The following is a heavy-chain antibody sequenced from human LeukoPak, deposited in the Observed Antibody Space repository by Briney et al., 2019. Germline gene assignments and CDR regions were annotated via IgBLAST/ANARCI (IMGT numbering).Heavy chain of an antibody. Sequence: GRSLRLSCAASGFTFSSYWMLWVRQVPGKGLVWVSRIDIEGSGTAYADSVKGRFTVSRDDAKSTLYLQMNSLRAEDTGVYYCARDMMGPGACIDHWGQGTLVTVSS. D-gene: IGHD1-26*01. V-gene: IGHV3-74*01. CDR1: GFTFSSYW. CDR3: ARDMMGPGACIDH. CDR2: IDIEGSGT. J-gene: IGHJ4*02.